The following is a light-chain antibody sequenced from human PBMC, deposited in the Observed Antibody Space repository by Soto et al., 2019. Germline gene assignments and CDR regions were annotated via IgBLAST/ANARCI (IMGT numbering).Light chain of an antibody. CDR3: SSYTSSSSVI. CDR1: SSDVCAYDY. V-gene: IGLV2-14*01. J-gene: IGLJ2*01. CDR2: DVK. Sequence: QSALTQPASVSGSPGQSIAISCTGTSSDVCAYDYVSWYQQHPGKAPKLMIYDVKYRPSGVANRFSGSKSGNTASLTISGLQAEDEADSYCSSYTSSSSVIFGGGTKLTVL.